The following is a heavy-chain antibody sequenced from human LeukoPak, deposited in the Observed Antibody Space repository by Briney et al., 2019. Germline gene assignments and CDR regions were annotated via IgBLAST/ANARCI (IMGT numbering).Heavy chain of an antibody. D-gene: IGHD6-19*01. Sequence: QVQLLESGPGLVKPSDTLSLTCVVSGYSISSNNWWGWIRQPPGKGLEWIAYIYYTGGVAYYSPSLTSRATVSVDTPKNQFSPKVTSVTAVDAAVYYCARRGSGYSFDYWGQGTLVTVSS. V-gene: IGHV4-28*01. CDR1: GYSISSNNW. CDR3: ARRGSGYSFDY. J-gene: IGHJ4*02. CDR2: IYYTGGVA.